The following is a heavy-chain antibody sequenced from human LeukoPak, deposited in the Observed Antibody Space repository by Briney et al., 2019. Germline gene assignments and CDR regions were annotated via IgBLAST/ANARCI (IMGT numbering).Heavy chain of an antibody. V-gene: IGHV4-39*07. Sequence: PSETLSLTCTVSGASITTTLYYWVWARQSPGKGLERIGCFYYGGITYYHPSLKSRVTVSVDRSRSQFSLKLISVTAADTAVYYCAGAGRDGYSPASDSFDIWGQGKTVTVSS. CDR1: GASITTTLYY. CDR2: FYYGGIT. CDR3: AGAGRDGYSPASDSFDI. J-gene: IGHJ3*02. D-gene: IGHD5-24*01.